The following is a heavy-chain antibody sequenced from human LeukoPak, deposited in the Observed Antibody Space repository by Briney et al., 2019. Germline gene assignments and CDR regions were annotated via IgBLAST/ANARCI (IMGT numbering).Heavy chain of an antibody. D-gene: IGHD4-17*01. CDR1: GYTLSDLA. CDR2: LDPEDGEA. Sequence: ASAKVSCKVSGYTLSDLAMHWVRQAPGKGLEWMGGLDPEDGEAIYAQPLQGRVTMTEDTSTDTAYMELSSLRSEDTAVYYCATRNFGDYGAFDIWGQGTMVTVSS. CDR3: ATRNFGDYGAFDI. J-gene: IGHJ3*02. V-gene: IGHV1-24*01.